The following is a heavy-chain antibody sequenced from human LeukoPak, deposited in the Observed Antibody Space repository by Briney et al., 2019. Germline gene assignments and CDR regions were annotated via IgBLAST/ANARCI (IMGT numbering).Heavy chain of an antibody. Sequence: SETLSLTCTVSGYSISSDYYWGWVRPPPGKGLEWIGSIYHSGSTYYNPSLKSRVTISVDTSKNQFSLKLTSVTAADTAVYYCARAIEVGAMTPFDYWGQGTLVTVSS. V-gene: IGHV4-38-2*02. CDR1: GYSISSDYY. J-gene: IGHJ4*02. D-gene: IGHD1-26*01. CDR3: ARAIEVGAMTPFDY. CDR2: IYHSGST.